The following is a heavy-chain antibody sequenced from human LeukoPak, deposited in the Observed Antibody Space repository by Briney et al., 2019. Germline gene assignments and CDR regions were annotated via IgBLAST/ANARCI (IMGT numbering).Heavy chain of an antibody. D-gene: IGHD1-7*01. V-gene: IGHV3-7*01. Sequence: PGGSLRLSCAASGFTFSSHWMSWVRQAPGKGLEWVANIKQDGSEKYYVDSVKGRFSISRDNAKNSLYLQMNSLRDEDMAVYYCVREGNYASGFDSWGQGTLATVSS. CDR3: VREGNYASGFDS. CDR1: GFTFSSHW. CDR2: IKQDGSEK. J-gene: IGHJ4*02.